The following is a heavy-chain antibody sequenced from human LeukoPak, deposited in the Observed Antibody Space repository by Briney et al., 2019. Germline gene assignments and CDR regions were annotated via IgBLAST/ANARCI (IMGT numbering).Heavy chain of an antibody. D-gene: IGHD2-15*01. CDR2: INHSGST. CDR3: AREVGLLSN. Sequence: SETLSLTCAVYGGSFSGYYWSWIRQPPGKGLEWIGEINHSGSTNYIPSLKSRVTISVDTSKNQFSLKLSSVTAADTAVYYCAREVGLLSNWGQGTLVTVSS. CDR1: GGSFSGYY. J-gene: IGHJ4*02. V-gene: IGHV4-34*01.